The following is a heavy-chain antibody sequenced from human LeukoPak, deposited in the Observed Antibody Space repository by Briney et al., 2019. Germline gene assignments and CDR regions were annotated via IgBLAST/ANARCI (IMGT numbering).Heavy chain of an antibody. CDR2: INPSGGSA. Sequence: ASVTVSCKASGYTFSIYNMHWVRQAPGQGLEWMGIINPSGGSASDAQKFQGRLTMTRDTSTSTLYMELSSLRSEDTAVYYCARDFFPIVDSSWYEIGYWGQGTLVTVSS. CDR1: GYTFSIYN. CDR3: ARDFFPIVDSSWYEIGY. V-gene: IGHV1-46*01. D-gene: IGHD6-13*01. J-gene: IGHJ4*02.